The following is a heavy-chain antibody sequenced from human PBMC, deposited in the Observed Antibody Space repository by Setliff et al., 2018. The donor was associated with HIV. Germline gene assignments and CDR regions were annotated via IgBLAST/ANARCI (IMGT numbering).Heavy chain of an antibody. J-gene: IGHJ6*02. D-gene: IGHD2-2*01. V-gene: IGHV3-48*03. CDR3: AREYFSSTTCYADDYYYGMNV. CDR1: GFTFSRYE. CDR2: ISSTGSTI. Sequence: PGGSLRLSCAASGFTFSRYEMNWVRQAPGKWLEWLAHISSTGSTIHYAASVKGRFTISRDNAKNSLYLQIKSLRVEDTAVYYCAREYFSSTTCYADDYYYGMNVWGHGTTVTVSS.